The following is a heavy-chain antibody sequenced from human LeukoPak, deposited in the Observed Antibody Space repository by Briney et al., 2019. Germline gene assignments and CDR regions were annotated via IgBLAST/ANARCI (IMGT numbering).Heavy chain of an antibody. D-gene: IGHD4/OR15-4a*01. V-gene: IGHV4-59*01. CDR2: IYYSGST. Sequence: KSSETLSLTCTVSGGSISSYYWSWIRQPPGKGLEWIGYIYYSGSTNYNPSLKSRVTISVDTSKNQFSLKLSSVTAADTAVYYCARGMTIDDFQHWGQGTLVTVSS. CDR3: ARGMTIDDFQH. J-gene: IGHJ1*01. CDR1: GGSISSYY.